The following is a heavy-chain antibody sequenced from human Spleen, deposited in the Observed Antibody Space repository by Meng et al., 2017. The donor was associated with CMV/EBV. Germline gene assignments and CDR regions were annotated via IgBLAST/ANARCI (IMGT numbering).Heavy chain of an antibody. D-gene: IGHD1-26*01. CDR1: YG. CDR3: ARDPRIRIRGSYPNPNSRFDY. V-gene: IGHV1-18*01. Sequence: YGISWVRQAPGQGLEWMGWISAYNGNTNYAQKLQGRVTMTTDTSTSTAYMELRSLRSDDTAVYYCARDPRIRIRGSYPNPNSRFDYWGQGTLVTVSS. CDR2: ISAYNGNT. J-gene: IGHJ4*02.